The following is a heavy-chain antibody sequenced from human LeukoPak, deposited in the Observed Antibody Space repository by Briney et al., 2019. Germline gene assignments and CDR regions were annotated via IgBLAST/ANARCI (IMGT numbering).Heavy chain of an antibody. CDR1: GFTFSSYA. D-gene: IGHD1-26*01. J-gene: IGHJ4*02. CDR2: ISYDGSNK. Sequence: GRSLRLSCAASGFTFSSYAMHWVRQAPGKGLEWVAVISYDGSNKYYADSVKGRFTISRDNSGNTPYLQMNSLRAVDTAVYYCARVTGSYSFDYWGQGTLVTVSS. CDR3: ARVTGSYSFDY. V-gene: IGHV3-30*14.